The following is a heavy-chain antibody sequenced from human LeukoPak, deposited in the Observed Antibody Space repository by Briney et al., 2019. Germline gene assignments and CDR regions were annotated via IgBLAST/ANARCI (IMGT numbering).Heavy chain of an antibody. CDR2: ISSNGGST. CDR3: ARSGSNTLDY. D-gene: IGHD2-15*01. V-gene: IGHV3-64*01. CDR1: GFTFSSYA. J-gene: IGHJ4*02. Sequence: GGSLRLSCAASGFTFSSYAMHWVRQAPGKGLEYVSSISSNGGSTYYANSVKGRFTMSRDNSKNKLHLQMGSLRAEDMAVYYCARSGSNTLDYGGQGTLVTVSS.